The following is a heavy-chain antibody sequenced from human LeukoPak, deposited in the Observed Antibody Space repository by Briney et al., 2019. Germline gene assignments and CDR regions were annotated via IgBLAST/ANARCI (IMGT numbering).Heavy chain of an antibody. J-gene: IGHJ4*02. D-gene: IGHD6-19*01. CDR1: GFTFSSYE. CDR2: ISSSGSTV. V-gene: IGHV3-48*03. Sequence: PGGSLRLSCAASGFTFSSYEMNWVRQAPGKGLEWVSFISSSGSTVNYVDSVKGRFTISRDNAKNSLYLQMDSLRAEDTAVYYCARALRLAVNLDYWGQGTLVTVSS. CDR3: ARALRLAVNLDY.